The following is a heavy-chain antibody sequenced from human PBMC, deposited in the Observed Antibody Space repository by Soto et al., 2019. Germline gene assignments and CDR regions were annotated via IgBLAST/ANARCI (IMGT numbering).Heavy chain of an antibody. V-gene: IGHV3-23*01. Sequence: EVQLLESGGGLVQPGGSLRLSCAASGFTFSSCAMYWVRQAPGKGLESVSFISASGGTTYYTDSMKGRFTISRDNSKNTLYLQMNSLRAEDTAVYYCAKERSGTYSSFDYWGQGALVTVSS. CDR1: GFTFSSCA. D-gene: IGHD1-26*01. CDR2: ISASGGTT. CDR3: AKERSGTYSSFDY. J-gene: IGHJ4*02.